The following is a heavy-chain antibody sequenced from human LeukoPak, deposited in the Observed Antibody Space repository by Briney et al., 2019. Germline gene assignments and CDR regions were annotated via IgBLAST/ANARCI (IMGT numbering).Heavy chain of an antibody. D-gene: IGHD3-3*01. CDR2: ISAYNGNT. Sequence: GASVKVSCKASGYTFTSYGISWVRQAPGQGLEWMGWISAYNGNTNYAQKLQGRVTMTTDTSTSTAYMELRSLRSDDTAVYYCARGNYYDFWSGYHHDAFDIWGQGTMVTVSS. J-gene: IGHJ3*02. CDR1: GYTFTSYG. V-gene: IGHV1-18*01. CDR3: ARGNYYDFWSGYHHDAFDI.